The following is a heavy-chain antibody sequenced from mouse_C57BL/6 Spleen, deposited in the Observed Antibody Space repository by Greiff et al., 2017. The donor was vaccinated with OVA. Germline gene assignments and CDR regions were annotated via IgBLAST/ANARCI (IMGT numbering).Heavy chain of an antibody. D-gene: IGHD2-4*01. CDR2: IYPGDGDT. J-gene: IGHJ2*01. CDR1: GYAFSSSW. Sequence: VQLQQSGPELVKPGASVKISCKASGYAFSSSWMNWVKQRPGKGLEWIGRIYPGDGDTNYNGKFKGKATLTADKSSSTAYMQLSSLTSEDSAVYFCARVSYDYDYWGQGTTLTVSS. CDR3: ARVSYDYDY. V-gene: IGHV1-82*01.